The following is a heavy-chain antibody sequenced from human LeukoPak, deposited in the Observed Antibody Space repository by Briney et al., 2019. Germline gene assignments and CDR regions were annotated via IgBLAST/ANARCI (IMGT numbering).Heavy chain of an antibody. J-gene: IGHJ6*02. D-gene: IGHD3-10*01. CDR3: TSNFGYYYGMDV. CDR2: IKSKTDGGTT. Sequence: GGSLRLSCAASGFTFSNAWMSWVRQAPGKGLEWVGRIKSKTDGGTTDYAAPVKGRFTISRDDSKNTLYLQLNSLKTEDTAVYYCTSNFGYYYGMDVWGQGTTVTVSS. V-gene: IGHV3-15*01. CDR1: GFTFSNAW.